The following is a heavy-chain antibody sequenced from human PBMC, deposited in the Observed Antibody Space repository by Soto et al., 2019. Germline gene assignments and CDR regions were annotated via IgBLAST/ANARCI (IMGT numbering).Heavy chain of an antibody. CDR2: IYYSGST. CDR3: ARSYYYDSSGYFPY. V-gene: IGHV4-61*01. D-gene: IGHD3-22*01. J-gene: IGHJ4*02. CDR1: GGSVSSGSYY. Sequence: SETLSLTCTVSGGSVSSGSYYWIWIRQPPGKGLEWIGYIYYSGSTNYNPSLKSRVTISVDTSKNQFSLKLSSVTAADTAVYYCARSYYYDSSGYFPYWGQGTLVTVSS.